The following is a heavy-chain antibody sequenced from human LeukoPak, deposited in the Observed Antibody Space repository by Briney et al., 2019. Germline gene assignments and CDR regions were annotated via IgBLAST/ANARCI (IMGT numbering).Heavy chain of an antibody. D-gene: IGHD2-2*01. CDR1: GFMFSNFA. V-gene: IGHV3-23*01. CDR2: IYYSGGNT. Sequence: QTGGSLRLSCAASGFMFSNFAMSWVRQAPGKGLEWVSTIYYSGGNTYSAGSVKGRFTISRDNAKNTLYLQMNSLRAEDTAVYYCAKDQGQAVVPRRFDYWGQGTLVTVSS. J-gene: IGHJ4*02. CDR3: AKDQGQAVVPRRFDY.